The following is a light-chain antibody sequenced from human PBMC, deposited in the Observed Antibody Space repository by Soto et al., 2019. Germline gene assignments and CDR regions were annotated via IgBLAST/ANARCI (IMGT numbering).Light chain of an antibody. CDR1: QRVLYSSNNKNY. V-gene: IGKV4-1*01. CDR2: WAS. CDR3: QQYYSLWT. Sequence: DIVMTQSPDSLAVSLGERATINCKSSQRVLYSSNNKNYLAWYQQKPGQPPKLLIYWASTRESGVPDRFSGSGSGTDFTLTISSLQAEDVAVYYCQQYYSLWTFGQGTKVEIK. J-gene: IGKJ1*01.